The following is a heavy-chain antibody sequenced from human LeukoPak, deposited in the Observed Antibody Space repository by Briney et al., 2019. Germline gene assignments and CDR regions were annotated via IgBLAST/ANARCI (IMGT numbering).Heavy chain of an antibody. J-gene: IGHJ3*02. CDR1: GFTFSSYG. D-gene: IGHD2-21*02. CDR2: ISYDGSNK. CDR3: AKDGGDDLDAFDI. Sequence: ERSLRLSCAASGFTFSSYGMHWVRQAPGKGLEWVAVISYDGSNKYYADSVKGRFTISRDNSKNTLYLQMNSLRAEDTAVYYCAKDGGDDLDAFDIWGQGTMVTVSS. V-gene: IGHV3-30*18.